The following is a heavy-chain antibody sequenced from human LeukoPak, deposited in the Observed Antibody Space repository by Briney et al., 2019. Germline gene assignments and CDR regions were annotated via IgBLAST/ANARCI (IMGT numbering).Heavy chain of an antibody. CDR3: ARVTSGYDPYYFDY. V-gene: IGHV3-7*01. CDR1: GFTFSSYW. CDR2: IKQDGSEK. J-gene: IGHJ4*02. Sequence: GGSLRLSSAASGFTFSSYWMSWVRQAPGEGLEWVANIKQDGSEKYYVDSVKGRFTISRDNAKNSLYLQMNSLRAEDTAVYYCARVTSGYDPYYFDYWGQGTLVTVSS. D-gene: IGHD5-12*01.